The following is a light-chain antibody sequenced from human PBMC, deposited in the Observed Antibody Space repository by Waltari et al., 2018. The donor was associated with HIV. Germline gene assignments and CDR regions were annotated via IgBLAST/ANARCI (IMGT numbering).Light chain of an antibody. CDR3: QKYNSAPWA. CDR2: GAS. V-gene: IGKV1-27*01. J-gene: IGKJ1*01. CDR1: QGISNY. Sequence: DIQMTQSPSSLSASVGDRVTITCRATQGISNYLVWYQQKPGKLPKGLIYGASTLQSWVPSRFSGSGSGTDFTLTISSLQPEDVATYYCQKYNSAPWAFGQGTKVEIK.